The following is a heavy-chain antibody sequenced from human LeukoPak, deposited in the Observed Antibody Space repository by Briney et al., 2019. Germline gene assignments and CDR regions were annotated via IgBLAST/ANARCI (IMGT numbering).Heavy chain of an antibody. D-gene: IGHD6-19*01. Sequence: PETLSLTCTVSGGSISSYYWSWIRQPPGKGLEWIGYIYYSGSTNYNPSLKSRVTISVDTSKNQFSLKLSSVTAADTAVYYCARVVAVAGLYYYYYMDVWGKGTTVTISS. J-gene: IGHJ6*03. V-gene: IGHV4-59*01. CDR1: GGSISSYY. CDR3: ARVVAVAGLYYYYYMDV. CDR2: IYYSGST.